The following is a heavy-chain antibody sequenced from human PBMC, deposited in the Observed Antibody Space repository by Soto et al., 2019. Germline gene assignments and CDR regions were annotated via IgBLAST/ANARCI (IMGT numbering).Heavy chain of an antibody. CDR1: GGTFSSYA. J-gene: IGHJ3*02. CDR3: AAEAVLRFLEWPVDAFDI. Sequence: GASVKVSCKASGGTFSSYAMSWVRQAPGQGLEWMGGIIPIFGTANYAQKFQGRVTITRDMSTSTAYMELSSLRSEDTAVYYCAAEAVLRFLEWPVDAFDIWGQGTMLTVSS. V-gene: IGHV1-69*05. D-gene: IGHD3-3*01. CDR2: IIPIFGTA.